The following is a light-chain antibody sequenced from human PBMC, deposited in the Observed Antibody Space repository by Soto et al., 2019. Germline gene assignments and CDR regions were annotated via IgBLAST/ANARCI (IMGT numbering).Light chain of an antibody. CDR3: AAWDDSLSGTV. V-gene: IGLV1-47*01. CDR2: RNN. J-gene: IGLJ3*02. Sequence: QFVLTQPPSASGTPGQRVTISCSGSSSNIGSNYVYWYQQLPGTAPKLLIYRNNQRPSGAPDRFSGSKSGTSASLAISGLRSEDEADYYCAAWDDSLSGTVFGGGTKLTVL. CDR1: SSNIGSNY.